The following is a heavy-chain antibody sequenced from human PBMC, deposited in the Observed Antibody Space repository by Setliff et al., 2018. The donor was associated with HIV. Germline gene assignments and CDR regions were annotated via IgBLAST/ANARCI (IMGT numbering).Heavy chain of an antibody. V-gene: IGHV3-21*01. D-gene: IGHD3-3*01. Sequence: LRLSCAASGFSFGGYSMNWVRQAPGQGLEWVSSISTTGSDRFYTDSVKGRFTISRDNAKKSLYLQMNSLRAEDTAVYYCARDFTDTVVGVVPFFDFWGLGTLVTVSS. CDR3: ARDFTDTVVGVVPFFDF. J-gene: IGHJ4*02. CDR2: ISTTGSDR. CDR1: GFSFGGYS.